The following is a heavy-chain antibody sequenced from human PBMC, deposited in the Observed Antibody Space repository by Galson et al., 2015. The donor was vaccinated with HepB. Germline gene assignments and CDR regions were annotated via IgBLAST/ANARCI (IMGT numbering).Heavy chain of an antibody. V-gene: IGHV3-48*01. J-gene: IGHJ3*02. CDR2: ITVSSTI. D-gene: IGHD1-26*01. CDR1: GFTFSSYT. CDR3: AKDYLRLGSYFYSGDAFDI. Sequence: SLRLSCAASGFTFSSYTMNWVRQVPGKGLEWISHITVSSTINYADSVKGRFTISRDNSKNTLYLQMNSLRAEDTAVYYCAKDYLRLGSYFYSGDAFDIWGQGTMVTVSS.